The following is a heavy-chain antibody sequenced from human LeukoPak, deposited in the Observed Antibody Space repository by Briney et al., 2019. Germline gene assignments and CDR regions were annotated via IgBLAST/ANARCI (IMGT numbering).Heavy chain of an antibody. D-gene: IGHD3-10*01. J-gene: IGHJ6*02. Sequence: GGSLRLSCAASGFTFSDHYMDWVRQAPGKGLEWVANIKQDGSEKYYVDSVKGRFTISRNNAKNSLYLQMNSLRAEDTAVYYCARSARGGVSTYGMDVWGQGTTVTVSS. V-gene: IGHV3-7*01. CDR1: GFTFSDHY. CDR2: IKQDGSEK. CDR3: ARSARGGVSTYGMDV.